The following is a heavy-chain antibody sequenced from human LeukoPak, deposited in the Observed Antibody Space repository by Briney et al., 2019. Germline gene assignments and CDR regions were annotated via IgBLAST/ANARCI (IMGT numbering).Heavy chain of an antibody. Sequence: PSETLSLTCAVYGGSFSGYYWSWIRQPPGKGPEWIGEINHSGSTNYNPSLKSRVTISVDTSKNQFSLKLSSVTAADTAVYYCARDEQPVCGHNWFDPWGQGTLVTVSS. V-gene: IGHV4-34*01. CDR2: INHSGST. CDR1: GGSFSGYY. J-gene: IGHJ5*02. CDR3: ARDEQPVCGHNWFDP. D-gene: IGHD6-6*01.